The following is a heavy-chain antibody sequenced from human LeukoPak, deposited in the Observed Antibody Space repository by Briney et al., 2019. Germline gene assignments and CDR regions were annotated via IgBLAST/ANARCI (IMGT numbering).Heavy chain of an antibody. J-gene: IGHJ6*03. D-gene: IGHD1-26*01. V-gene: IGHV3-21*06. CDR1: GFTFSSYN. Sequence: GGSLRLSCAASGFTFSSYNMNWVRQAPGKGLEWVSSITSSSYIYYADSVKGRFTISRDNAKNSLYLQMDSLRVEDTAEYYCARDPYSGNYGAYYYYYMDVWGKGTTVTVSS. CDR2: ITSSSYI. CDR3: ARDPYSGNYGAYYYYYMDV.